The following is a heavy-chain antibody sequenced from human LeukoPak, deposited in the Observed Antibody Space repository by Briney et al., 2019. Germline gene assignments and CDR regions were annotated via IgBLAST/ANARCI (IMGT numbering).Heavy chain of an antibody. CDR3: ARMAELRFLEQQGAFDI. V-gene: IGHV1-69*05. D-gene: IGHD3-3*01. CDR1: GGTFSSYA. J-gene: IGHJ3*02. CDR2: IIPISGTA. Sequence: SVKVSCKASGGTFSSYAISWVRQAPGQGLEWMGGIIPISGTANYAQKFQGRVTITTDESTSTAYMELSSLRSEDTAVYYCARMAELRFLEQQGAFDIWGQGTMVTVFS.